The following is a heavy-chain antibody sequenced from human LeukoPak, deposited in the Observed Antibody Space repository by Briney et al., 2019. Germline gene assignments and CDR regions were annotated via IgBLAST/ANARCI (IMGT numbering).Heavy chain of an antibody. CDR2: IYYSGST. D-gene: IGHD3-10*01. CDR3: AREDYYGSGSYYRRLYYYYYMDV. CDR1: GGSISSYY. J-gene: IGHJ6*03. Sequence: SETLSLTCTVSGGSISSYYWSWIRQPPGKGLEWIGYIYYSGSTNYNPSLKSRVTISVDTSKNQFSLKLSSVTAADTAVYYCAREDYYGSGSYYRRLYYYYYMDVWGKGTTVTISS. V-gene: IGHV4-59*12.